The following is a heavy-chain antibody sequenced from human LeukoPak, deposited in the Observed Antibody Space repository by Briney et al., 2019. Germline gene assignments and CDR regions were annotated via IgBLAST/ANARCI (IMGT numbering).Heavy chain of an antibody. CDR3: TRDRVPWLRMGYFDY. J-gene: IGHJ4*02. D-gene: IGHD5-12*01. V-gene: IGHV3-21*01. CDR1: GFTFSTSA. Sequence: GGSLRLSCAASGFTFSTSAMSWVRQVPGKGLEWVSSINSVSSHIYYAASVRGRFTISRDNARISVYLQMNSLTAEDTAVYFCTRDRVPWLRMGYFDYWGQGTLVTVSS. CDR2: INSVSSHI.